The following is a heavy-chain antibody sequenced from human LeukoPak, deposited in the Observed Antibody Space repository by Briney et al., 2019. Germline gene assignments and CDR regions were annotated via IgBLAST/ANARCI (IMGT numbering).Heavy chain of an antibody. V-gene: IGHV3-11*04. J-gene: IGHJ4*02. Sequence: GGSLRLSCAASGFTFSDYYMSWLRQAPGKGLEWVSYISSSGSTIYYADSVKGRFTISRDNAKNSLYLQMNSLRAEDTAVYYCARDQLLYSLKNDYWGQGTLVTVSS. CDR1: GFTFSDYY. CDR2: ISSSGSTI. CDR3: ARDQLLYSLKNDY. D-gene: IGHD2-2*02.